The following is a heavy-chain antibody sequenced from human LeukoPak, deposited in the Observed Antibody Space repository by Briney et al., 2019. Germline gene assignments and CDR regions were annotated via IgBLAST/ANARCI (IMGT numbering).Heavy chain of an antibody. V-gene: IGHV3-23*01. CDR3: AKDMQPTGYCSGGNCYSDC. D-gene: IGHD2-15*01. CDR1: GFTFSSYA. Sequence: GGSLRLSCAASGFTFSSYAMSWVRQAPGKGLEWVSGISGSGGSTYYADSVTGRFTISRDNSKNTLYLQMNSLRAEDTGVYYCAKDMQPTGYCSGGNCYSDCWGQGTLVTVSS. CDR2: ISGSGGST. J-gene: IGHJ4*02.